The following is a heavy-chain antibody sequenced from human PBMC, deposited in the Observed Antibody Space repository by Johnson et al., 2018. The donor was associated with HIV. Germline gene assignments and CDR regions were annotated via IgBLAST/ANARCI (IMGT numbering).Heavy chain of an antibody. J-gene: IGHJ3*01. Sequence: QVQLVESGGGVVLPGRSLRLSCAASGFTFSSYGTHWVRQAPGKGLEWVAFIRYDGSNKYYADSVKGRFTISRDNSKNTLYLQMTSLRQDETAVYSCYCPDHFCAGSESKGTFDAWGQGTMVTVSS. CDR2: IRYDGSNK. V-gene: IGHV3-30*02. CDR1: GFTFSSYG. D-gene: IGHD3-10*02. CDR3: YCPDHFCAGSESKGTFDA.